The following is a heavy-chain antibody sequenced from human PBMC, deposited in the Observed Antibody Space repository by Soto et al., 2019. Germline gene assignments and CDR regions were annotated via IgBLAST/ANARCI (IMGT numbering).Heavy chain of an antibody. CDR2: IYATGTT. J-gene: IGHJ5*02. CDR1: GASISGFY. D-gene: IGHD1-1*01. CDR3: ARDGTKTLRDWFDP. V-gene: IGHV4-4*07. Sequence: SETLSLTCTVSGASISGFYLSWIRKSAGKGLECIGRIYATGTTDYNPSLKSRVMMSVDTSKKQFSLKLRSVTAADTAVYYCARDGTKTLRDWFDPWGQGISVTVYS.